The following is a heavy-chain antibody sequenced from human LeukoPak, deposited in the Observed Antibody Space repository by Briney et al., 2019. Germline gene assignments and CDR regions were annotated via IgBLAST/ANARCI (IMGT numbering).Heavy chain of an antibody. V-gene: IGHV3-53*01. CDR2: IYSGGST. CDR1: GFTVSSNY. J-gene: IGHJ3*02. D-gene: IGHD6-6*01. Sequence: GGSLRLSCAASGFTVSSNYMSWVRQAPGKGLEWVSVIYSGGSTYYADSVKGRFTISRDNSKNTLYLQMNSLRAEDTAVYYCARDRIAARLGAPPRAAFDIWGQGTMATVSS. CDR3: ARDRIAARLGAPPRAAFDI.